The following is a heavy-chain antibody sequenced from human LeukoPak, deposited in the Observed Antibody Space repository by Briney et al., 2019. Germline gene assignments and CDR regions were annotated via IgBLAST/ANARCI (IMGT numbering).Heavy chain of an antibody. J-gene: IGHJ4*02. Sequence: GGSLRLSCAASGFTFSSYSMNWVRQAPGRGLEWVSGIIGSGDRTYYVDSVQGRFTISRDNSNNKLYLQMNSLRVEDTAVYFCVKDKDNLWGSPYFFDNWGQGTLVSVSS. CDR2: IIGSGDRT. D-gene: IGHD3-16*01. CDR1: GFTFSSYS. V-gene: IGHV3-23*01. CDR3: VKDKDNLWGSPYFFDN.